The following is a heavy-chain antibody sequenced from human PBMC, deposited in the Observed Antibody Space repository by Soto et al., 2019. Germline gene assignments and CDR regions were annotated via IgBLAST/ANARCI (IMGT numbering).Heavy chain of an antibody. V-gene: IGHV1-18*01. J-gene: IGHJ5*02. CDR2: ISAYNGNT. CDR3: ARDLVAQAIVVVVGNWFDP. Sequence: ASVKVSCKASGYTFTSYCISWVRQAPGQGLEWMGWISAYNGNTNYAQKLQGRVTMTTDTSTSTAYVELRSLRSDDTAVYYCARDLVAQAIVVVVGNWFDPWGQGTLVTVSS. CDR1: GYTFTSYC. D-gene: IGHD2-15*01.